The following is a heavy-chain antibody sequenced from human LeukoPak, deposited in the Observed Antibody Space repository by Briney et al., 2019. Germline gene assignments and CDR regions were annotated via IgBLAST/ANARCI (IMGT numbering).Heavy chain of an antibody. Sequence: GGSLRLSCAASGFTFSSYAMSRVRQAPGKGLEWVSAISGSGGSTYYADSVKGRFTISGDNSKNTLYLQMNSLRAEDTAVYYCAKDRKQWLPANFDYWGQGTLVTVSS. J-gene: IGHJ4*02. CDR1: GFTFSSYA. V-gene: IGHV3-23*01. CDR3: AKDRKQWLPANFDY. D-gene: IGHD6-19*01. CDR2: ISGSGGST.